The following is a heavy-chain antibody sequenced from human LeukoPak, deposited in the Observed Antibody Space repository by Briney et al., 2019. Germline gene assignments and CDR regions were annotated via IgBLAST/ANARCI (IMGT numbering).Heavy chain of an antibody. Sequence: ESGPTLVNPTQTLTLTCTFSGFSLSTSGVGVGWIRQPPGKALEWLALIYWNDDERYSPSVKSRLTITKDTSKNQVVLTMTNMDPVDTATYYCAHGRAAAEYCSSTSCSYFFDYWGQGTLVTVSS. CDR3: AHGRAAAEYCSSTSCSYFFDY. V-gene: IGHV2-5*01. CDR2: IYWNDDE. D-gene: IGHD2-2*01. CDR1: GFSLSTSGVG. J-gene: IGHJ4*02.